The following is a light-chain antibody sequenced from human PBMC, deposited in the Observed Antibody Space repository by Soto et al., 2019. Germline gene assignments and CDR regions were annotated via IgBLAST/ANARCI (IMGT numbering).Light chain of an antibody. CDR3: QRYNNWPET. J-gene: IGKJ1*01. CDR1: QSISRY. V-gene: IGKV3D-15*01. CDR2: GAS. Sequence: IVLTQSPGTLSLSPGGRTTLSCRASQSISRYLAWYQQKPGQAPRLLIYGASSRATGIPDRFSGSGSGTDFTLTISSLQSEDFAVYFCQRYNNWPETFGQGTKVDIK.